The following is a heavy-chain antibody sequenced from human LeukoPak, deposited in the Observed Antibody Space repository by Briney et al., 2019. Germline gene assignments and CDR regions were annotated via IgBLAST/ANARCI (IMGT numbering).Heavy chain of an antibody. J-gene: IGHJ4*02. V-gene: IGHV4-59*01. CDR3: ARGGGYFNY. D-gene: IGHD3-16*01. CDR2: IYFSGST. Sequence: RPSETLSLTCTVSGGSISSDYWSWVRQPPGEGLEWIGYIYFSGSTNYNPSLKSRVTISVDTSKTQLSLKLSSVTAADTAVYYCARGGGYFNYWGQGTLVTVSS. CDR1: GGSISSDY.